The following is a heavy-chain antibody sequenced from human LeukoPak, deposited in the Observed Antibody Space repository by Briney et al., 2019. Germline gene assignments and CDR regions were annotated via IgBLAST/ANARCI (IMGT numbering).Heavy chain of an antibody. V-gene: IGHV3-30*03. Sequence: GGSLRLSCAASGFTFSSYGMHWVRQAPGKGLEWVAVISYDGSNKYYADSVKGRFTISRDNGKNSLYLQMNSLRAEDTAVYYCARDPNPHWGQGTLVTVSS. CDR2: ISYDGSNK. CDR1: GFTFSSYG. CDR3: ARDPNPH. J-gene: IGHJ4*02.